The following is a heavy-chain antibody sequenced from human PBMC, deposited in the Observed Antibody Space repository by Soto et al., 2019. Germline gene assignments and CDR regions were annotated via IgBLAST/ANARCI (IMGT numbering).Heavy chain of an antibody. CDR3: TTGPSAYQYQLLWGGYDGMDV. CDR1: GFTFSNAW. CDR2: IKSKTDGGST. Sequence: GGSLRLSCAASGFTFSNAWMSWVRQAPGKGLEWVGRIKSKTDGGSTDYAAPVKGRFTIARDDSKNTLYLQMNSLKTDDTAVYYCTTGPSAYQYQLLWGGYDGMDVWGQGTTVTVSS. D-gene: IGHD2-2*01. V-gene: IGHV3-15*01. J-gene: IGHJ6*02.